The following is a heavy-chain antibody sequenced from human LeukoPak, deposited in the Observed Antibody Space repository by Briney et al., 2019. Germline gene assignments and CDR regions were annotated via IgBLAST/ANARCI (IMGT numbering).Heavy chain of an antibody. D-gene: IGHD5-18*01. V-gene: IGHV4-59*08. CDR3: ATLDGYSYGLFH. CDR2: IYHTGST. J-gene: IGHJ4*02. Sequence: SETLSLTCTVSGGSISTYYWSWIRQPPGKGLEWMGYIYHTGSTKYNPSLKSRVTISVDTAQNQFSLNLSCVTAADTAVYYCATLDGYSYGLFHWGQGTLVTVSS. CDR1: GGSISTYY.